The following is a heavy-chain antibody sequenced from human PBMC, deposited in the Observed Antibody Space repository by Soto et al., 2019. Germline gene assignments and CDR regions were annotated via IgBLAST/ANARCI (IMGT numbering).Heavy chain of an antibody. CDR3: ARDQDDRDGYNYYYGMDV. CDR1: GYTFTSYY. CDR2: INPSGGST. D-gene: IGHD2-15*01. V-gene: IGHV1-46*03. Sequence: ASVKVSCKASGYTFTSYYMHWVRQAPGQGLEWMGIINPSGGSTSYAQKFQGRVTMTRDTSTSTVYMELSSLRSEDTAVYYCARDQDDRDGYNYYYGMDVWGQGTTVTVSS. J-gene: IGHJ6*02.